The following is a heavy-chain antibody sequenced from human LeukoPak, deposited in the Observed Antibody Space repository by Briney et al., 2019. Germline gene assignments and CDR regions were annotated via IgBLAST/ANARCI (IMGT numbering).Heavy chain of an antibody. CDR2: IYYSGST. J-gene: IGHJ4*02. D-gene: IGHD6-19*01. V-gene: IGHV4-59*01. Sequence: SETLSLTCTVSGGSISSYYWSWVRQPPGKGLEWIGYIYYSGSTNYYPSLKSRVTISVDTSKNQFSLKLSSVTAADTAVYYCAIHTSGWYPYFDYWGQGTLVTVSS. CDR3: AIHTSGWYPYFDY. CDR1: GGSISSYY.